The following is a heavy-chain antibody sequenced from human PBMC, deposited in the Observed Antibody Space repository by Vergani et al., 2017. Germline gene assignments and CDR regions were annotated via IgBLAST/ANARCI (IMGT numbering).Heavy chain of an antibody. CDR2: ITSDIRTI. CDR1: GFKVSVYS. D-gene: IGHD1-1*01. V-gene: IGHV3-48*04. J-gene: IGHJ4*02. Sequence: EVQLVESGGGLVQPGGSLRLSCAASGFKVSVYSMNWVRQAPGKGLEWVSYITSDIRTIKYADSVKGRFTISRDNAKNLVFMQMNSLTAEDTGVYYCARSVEGSFDYWGQGALVTVSS. CDR3: ARSVEGSFDY.